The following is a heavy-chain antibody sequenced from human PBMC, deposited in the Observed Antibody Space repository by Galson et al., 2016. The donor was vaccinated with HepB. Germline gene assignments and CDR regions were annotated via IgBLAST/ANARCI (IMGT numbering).Heavy chain of an antibody. J-gene: IGHJ4*02. CDR2: IYYTGAT. Sequence: SETLSLTCTVSGDPVSNINYFWSWIRQPPGKGLEWIGYIYYTGATRDNPSLNSRFTISINTSKNEFSLKVTSVTAADTAVYYCARDSVGSGSLGKWGQGTLVTVSS. CDR3: ARDSVGSGSLGK. D-gene: IGHD3-10*01. V-gene: IGHV4-61*01. CDR1: GDPVSNINYF.